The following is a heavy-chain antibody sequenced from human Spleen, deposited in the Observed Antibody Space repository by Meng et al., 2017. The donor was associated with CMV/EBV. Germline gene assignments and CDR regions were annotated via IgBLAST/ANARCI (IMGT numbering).Heavy chain of an antibody. D-gene: IGHD1-26*01. CDR3: ARAGGSYGYYYGMDV. J-gene: IGHJ6*02. CDR2: IYYSGST. CDR1: GGSISSYY. V-gene: IGHV4-59*01. Sequence: SETLSLTCTVSGGSISSYYWSWIRQPPGKGLEWIGYIYYSGSTNYNPSLKSRVTISVDTSKNQFSLNLSSVTAADTAVYSCARAGGSYGYYYGMDVWGQGTTVTV.